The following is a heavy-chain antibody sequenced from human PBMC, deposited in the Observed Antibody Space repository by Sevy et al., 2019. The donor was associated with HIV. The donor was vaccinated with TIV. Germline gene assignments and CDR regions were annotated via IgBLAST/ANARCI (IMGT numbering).Heavy chain of an antibody. CDR2: IYYNGHI. D-gene: IGHD3-10*01. CDR1: GGSITSLY. Sequence: SETLALTCTVSGGSITSLYWNWIRQPPGKGLEWIANIYYNGHINYNPSLKSRVTLSLDTSKNQFSLRLSSVTAADTAVYYCARVLYYYGSGSYYKTDAFDIWGQGTMVTVSS. V-gene: IGHV4-59*08. CDR3: ARVLYYYGSGSYYKTDAFDI. J-gene: IGHJ3*02.